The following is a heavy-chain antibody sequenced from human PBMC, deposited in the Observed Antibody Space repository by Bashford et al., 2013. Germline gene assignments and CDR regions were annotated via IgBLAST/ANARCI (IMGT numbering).Heavy chain of an antibody. D-gene: IGHD6-13*01. CDR1: GYTFTWYN. CDR2: ITPNSGDT. CDR3: ARGVGSSWFDP. Sequence: ASVKVSCKASGYTFTWYNMSWVRQAPGQGLEWMGYITPNSGDTNYAQKFQGRVTMTRDTSISTVYIEVNSLTSDDTAVYYCARGVGSSWFDPWGHGTPVTVSS. V-gene: IGHV1-2*02. J-gene: IGHJ5*02.